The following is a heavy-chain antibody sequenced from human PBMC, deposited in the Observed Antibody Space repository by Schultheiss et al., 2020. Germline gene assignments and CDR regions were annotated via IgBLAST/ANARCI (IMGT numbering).Heavy chain of an antibody. CDR3: AKVDYYHGVEV. J-gene: IGHJ6*02. Sequence: GESLKISCAGSGFTFYAYALTWVRQAPGKGLEWVSTISGSSAKINYADSVKGRFTVSRDNSKDTMYLQMNSLRAEDTAVYYCAKVDYYHGVEVWGLGTTVNGYS. V-gene: IGHV3-23*01. CDR2: ISGSSAKI. CDR1: GFTFYAYA.